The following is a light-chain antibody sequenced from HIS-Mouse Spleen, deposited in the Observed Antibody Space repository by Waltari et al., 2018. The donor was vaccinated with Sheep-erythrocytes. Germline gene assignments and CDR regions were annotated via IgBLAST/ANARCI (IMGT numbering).Light chain of an antibody. CDR1: SSDVGSYNL. V-gene: IGLV2-23*01. CDR3: CSYAGSSTPWV. J-gene: IGLJ3*02. Sequence: QSALPQPASVSGSPGQSITISCSGTSSDVGSYNLVSSYHQHPRKTPQLMIIEGSKRRSGVVTGFSGSKSGNTASPTISGRQAEDEAAYYCCSYAGSSTPWVFGGGTKLTVL. CDR2: EGS.